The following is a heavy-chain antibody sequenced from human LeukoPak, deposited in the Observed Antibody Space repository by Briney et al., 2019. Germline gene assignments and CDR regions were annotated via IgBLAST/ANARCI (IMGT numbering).Heavy chain of an antibody. D-gene: IGHD3-22*01. CDR3: ARGPYYYDSSGAFDI. CDR1: GGSISSSSYY. CDR2: IYTSGST. V-gene: IGHV4-39*07. Sequence: SETLSLTCTVSGGSISSSSYYWGWIRQPPGKGLEWIGRIYTSGSTNYNPSLKSRVSISVYTSKNQVSLKLSSVTAADTAVYYCARGPYYYDSSGAFDIWGQGTMVTVSS. J-gene: IGHJ3*02.